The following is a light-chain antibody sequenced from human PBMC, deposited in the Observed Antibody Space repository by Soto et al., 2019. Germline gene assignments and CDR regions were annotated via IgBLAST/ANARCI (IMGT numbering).Light chain of an antibody. CDR2: EVS. V-gene: IGLV2-14*01. CDR1: SSDVGGYNY. Sequence: QSALTQPASVSGSRGQSITISCTGTSSDVGGYNYVSWYQQHPGKAPKLMIYEVSNRPSGVSNRFSGSKSGNTASLTISGLQAEDEADSYCSSYTSSSHVVFGGGTKLTVL. J-gene: IGLJ2*01. CDR3: SSYTSSSHVV.